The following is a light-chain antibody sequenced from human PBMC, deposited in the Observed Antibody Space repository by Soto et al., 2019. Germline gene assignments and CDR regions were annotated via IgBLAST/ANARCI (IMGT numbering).Light chain of an antibody. J-gene: IGKJ4*01. CDR3: LLRSTWPPLS. CDR2: DAS. Sequence: EIVVTQSPATLSLSPGERATLSCRTSQSVGSYLAWYQKKPGKAPRLLIYDASNRATGILARFSGSGSGRHFPLTISSLEPEDFAVYYCLLRSTWPPLSFGGGTQVEIK. CDR1: QSVGSY. V-gene: IGKV3-11*02.